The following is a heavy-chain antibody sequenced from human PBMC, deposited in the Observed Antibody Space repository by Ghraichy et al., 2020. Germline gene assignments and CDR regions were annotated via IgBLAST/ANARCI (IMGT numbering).Heavy chain of an antibody. D-gene: IGHD4-11*01. CDR1: GFTFSNYG. J-gene: IGHJ4*02. Sequence: LSLTCAASGFTFSNYGMHWVRQAPGKGLEWVAVISYDGKHISYANSVKGRFTISRDNSNNTLYLQLNSLTAEDTAVYFCAKGHDYSTYATFEYWGQGTLVTVSS. V-gene: IGHV3-30*18. CDR2: ISYDGKHI. CDR3: AKGHDYSTYATFEY.